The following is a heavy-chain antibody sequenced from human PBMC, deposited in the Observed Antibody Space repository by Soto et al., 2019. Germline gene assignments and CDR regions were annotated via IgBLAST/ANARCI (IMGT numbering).Heavy chain of an antibody. V-gene: IGHV4-59*01. J-gene: IGHJ4*02. CDR2: IYYSGST. D-gene: IGHD6-6*01. CDR1: GGSISSYY. CDR3: ARGIAARPLAFDY. Sequence: PSETLSLTCTVSGGSISSYYWSWIRQPPGKGLEWIGYIYYSGSTNYNPSLKSRVTISVDTSKNQFSLKLSSVTAADTAVYYCARGIAARPLAFDYWGQGTLVTVSS.